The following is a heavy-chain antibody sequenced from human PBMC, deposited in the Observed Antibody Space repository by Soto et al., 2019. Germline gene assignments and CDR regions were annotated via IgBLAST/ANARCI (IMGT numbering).Heavy chain of an antibody. CDR3: AKVTKRAAAGRYEYYKYGMDV. D-gene: IGHD6-13*01. CDR1: GFAFSTYA. V-gene: IGHV3-23*01. J-gene: IGHJ6*02. CDR2: ISGSGGSS. Sequence: HPGGSLRLSCAASGFAFSTYAMTWVRQAPGKGLKWVSVISGSGGSSYYAASVKGRFTISRDNSKNTLYLQMNGLRAEDTALYYCAKVTKRAAAGRYEYYKYGMDVWGQGTTVTVSS.